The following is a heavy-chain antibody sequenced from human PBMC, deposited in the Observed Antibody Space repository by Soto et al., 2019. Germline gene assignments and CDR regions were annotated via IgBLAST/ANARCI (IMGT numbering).Heavy chain of an antibody. V-gene: IGHV4-61*08. CDR1: GGSISSGGYC. J-gene: IGHJ5*02. Sequence: PSETLSLTCTVSGGSISSGGYCWSWIRQPPGKGLEWIGYIYYSGSTNYNPSLKSRVTISVDTSKNQFSLKLSSVTAADTAVYYCARQVQEGSGSYYRGPFDPWGQGTLVTVSS. D-gene: IGHD3-10*01. CDR2: IYYSGST. CDR3: ARQVQEGSGSYYRGPFDP.